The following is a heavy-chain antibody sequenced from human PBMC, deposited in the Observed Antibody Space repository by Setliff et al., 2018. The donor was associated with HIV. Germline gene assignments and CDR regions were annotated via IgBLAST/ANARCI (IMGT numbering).Heavy chain of an antibody. CDR3: ARVKPHLRRSGSYWIVDY. J-gene: IGHJ4*02. D-gene: IGHD1-26*01. V-gene: IGHV3-21*01. Sequence: PGGSLRLSCAASGFTFSSYSMNWVRQAPGKGLEWVSSISSNSSYIYYADSVKGRFTISRDKAKNSLYLQMNSLRAEDTAVYHCARVKPHLRRSGSYWIVDYWGQGTLVTVSS. CDR2: ISSNSSYI. CDR1: GFTFSSYS.